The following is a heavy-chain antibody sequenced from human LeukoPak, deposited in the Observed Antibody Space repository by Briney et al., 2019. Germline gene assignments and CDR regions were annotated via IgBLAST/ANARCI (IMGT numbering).Heavy chain of an antibody. Sequence: PGGSLRLSCAASGFTFSSYAMSWVRQAPGKGLEWVSAISGSGGSTYYADSVKGRFTISRDNSKNTLYLQMNSLRAEDTAVYYCAKDPTYSSSRTRPYGMDVWGQGTTVTVSS. J-gene: IGHJ6*02. CDR2: ISGSGGST. CDR3: AKDPTYSSSRTRPYGMDV. CDR1: GFTFSSYA. V-gene: IGHV3-23*01. D-gene: IGHD6-13*01.